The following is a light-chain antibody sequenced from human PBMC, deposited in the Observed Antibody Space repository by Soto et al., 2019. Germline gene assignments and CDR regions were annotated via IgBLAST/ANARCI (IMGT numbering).Light chain of an antibody. CDR2: GAS. J-gene: IGKJ4*01. Sequence: EIVMTQSPVTLSVSPGERATLSCRASQSVTSSYLAWYQQKPGQAPRLLIFGASTRAAGIPARFSGSGSGTEFTLTISSLQSEDFAVYYCQQYSNWPLTFGGGTKVDIK. V-gene: IGKV3-15*01. CDR3: QQYSNWPLT. CDR1: QSVTSSY.